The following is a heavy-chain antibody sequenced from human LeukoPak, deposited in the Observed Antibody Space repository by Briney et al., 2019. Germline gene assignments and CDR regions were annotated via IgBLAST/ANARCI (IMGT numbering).Heavy chain of an antibody. V-gene: IGHV3-21*01. J-gene: IGHJ4*02. D-gene: IGHD3-22*01. Sequence: GGSLRLSCAASGFTFSSYSMNWVRQAPGKGLEWVSSISSSSSYIYYADSVKGRFTISRDNAKNSLYLQMNSLRAEDTAVYYRARALSQIVVVSSYFDYWGQGTLVTVSS. CDR3: ARALSQIVVVSSYFDY. CDR2: ISSSSSYI. CDR1: GFTFSSYS.